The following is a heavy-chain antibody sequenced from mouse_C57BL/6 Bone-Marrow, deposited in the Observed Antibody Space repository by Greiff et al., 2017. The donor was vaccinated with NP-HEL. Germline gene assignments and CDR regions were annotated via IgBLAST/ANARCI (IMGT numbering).Heavy chain of an antibody. CDR1: GFTFSSYA. D-gene: IGHD1-1*01. J-gene: IGHJ2*01. Sequence: EVKLVDSGGGLVKPGGSLKLSCAASGFTFSSYAMSWVRQTPEKRLEWVATISDGGSYTYYPDNVKGRFTISRDNAKNNLYLQMSHLKSEDTAMYYCARGDDGSSYGYWGQGTTLTVSS. CDR3: ARGDDGSSYGY. CDR2: ISDGGSYT. V-gene: IGHV5-4*03.